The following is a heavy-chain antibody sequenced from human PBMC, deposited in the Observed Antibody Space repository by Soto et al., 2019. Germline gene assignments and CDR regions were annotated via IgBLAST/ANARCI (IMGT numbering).Heavy chain of an antibody. Sequence: KQSQTLSLTCAISGDSVSSNSAAWNWIRQSPSRGLEWLGRTYYRSKWYNDYAVSVKSRITLNPDTSKNQFSLQLNSVTPEDTAVYYCARQDRGWGLRLGELSSYFDYWGQGTLVTVSS. CDR3: ARQDRGWGLRLGELSSYFDY. V-gene: IGHV6-1*01. CDR1: GDSVSSNSAA. D-gene: IGHD3-16*02. J-gene: IGHJ4*02. CDR2: TYYRSKWYN.